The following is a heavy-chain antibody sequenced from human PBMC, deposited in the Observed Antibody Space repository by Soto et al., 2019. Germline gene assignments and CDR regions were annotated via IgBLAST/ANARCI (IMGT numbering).Heavy chain of an antibody. D-gene: IGHD3-9*01. J-gene: IGHJ4*02. Sequence: QVQLVQSGAEVKRPGDSVKVSCQASGYTFGHFYITWVRQAPGQGLEWMGAISPHNRNANYAEKFRGRVTMTTDTSTTTAYMELRSLRSDDTAVYYCARDEGGYDILTGYYKAHHFDQWGQGALVTVSS. CDR1: GYTFGHFY. CDR3: ARDEGGYDILTGYYKAHHFDQ. V-gene: IGHV1-18*01. CDR2: ISPHNRNA.